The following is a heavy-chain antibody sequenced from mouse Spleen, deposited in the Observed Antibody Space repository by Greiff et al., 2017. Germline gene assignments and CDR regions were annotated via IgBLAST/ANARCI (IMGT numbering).Heavy chain of an antibody. CDR2: IDPNSGGT. Sequence: VQLQQPGAELVKPGASVKLSCKASGYTFTSYWMHWVKQRPGRGLEWIGRIDPNSGGTKYNEKFKSKATLTVDKPSSTAYMQLSSLTSEDSAVYYCARGGIYDYDGAWFAYWGQGTLVTVSA. CDR3: ARGGIYDYDGAWFAY. V-gene: IGHV1-72*01. CDR1: GYTFTSYW. J-gene: IGHJ3*01. D-gene: IGHD2-4*01.